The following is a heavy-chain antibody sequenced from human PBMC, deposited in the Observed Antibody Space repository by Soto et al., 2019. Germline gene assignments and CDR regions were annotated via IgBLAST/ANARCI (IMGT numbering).Heavy chain of an antibody. CDR1: GFTFSIFA. D-gene: IGHD2-15*01. J-gene: IGHJ4*02. Sequence: GGSLRLSCTASGFTFSIFAMHWVRQAPNKGLEWVAVISYDGSNKFYADSVKGRFTICRDNSKTTLYLQMNSLRAEDTAVYYCAKGYCSGGSCPPYPLNYWGQGTLVTVSS. CDR3: AKGYCSGGSCPPYPLNY. CDR2: ISYDGSNK. V-gene: IGHV3-30*18.